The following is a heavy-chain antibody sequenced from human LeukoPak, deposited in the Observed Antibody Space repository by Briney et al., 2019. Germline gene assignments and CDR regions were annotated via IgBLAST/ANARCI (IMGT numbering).Heavy chain of an antibody. Sequence: SETLSLTCTVSGGSISSSSYYWGWIRQPPGKGLEWIGSIYYSGSTYYNPSLKSRVTISVDTSKNQFSLKLSSVTAADTAVYYCARASYDSSGYYYEFDYWGQGTLVTVSS. CDR2: IYYSGST. CDR1: GGSISSSSYY. J-gene: IGHJ4*02. V-gene: IGHV4-39*07. CDR3: ARASYDSSGYYYEFDY. D-gene: IGHD3-22*01.